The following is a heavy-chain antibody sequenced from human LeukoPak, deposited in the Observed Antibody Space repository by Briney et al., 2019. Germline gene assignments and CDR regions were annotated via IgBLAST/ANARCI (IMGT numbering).Heavy chain of an antibody. D-gene: IGHD2-2*01. CDR1: GFSFSTYA. Sequence: ASVKVSCKASGFSFSTYAINWVRQAPGQGLEWMGWINGYNGNTKYEQTVQGRVTMTTDTSTSTAYMELRSLRSDDTAVYYCAREEIVVSYGMDVWGQGTTVTVSS. CDR2: INGYNGNT. V-gene: IGHV1-18*01. J-gene: IGHJ6*02. CDR3: AREEIVVSYGMDV.